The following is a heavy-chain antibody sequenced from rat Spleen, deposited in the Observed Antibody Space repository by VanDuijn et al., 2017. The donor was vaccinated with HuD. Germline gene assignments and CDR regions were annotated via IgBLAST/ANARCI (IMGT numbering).Heavy chain of an antibody. CDR3: ATRGYNSGFAY. J-gene: IGHJ3*01. V-gene: IGHV5-25*01. D-gene: IGHD4-3*01. CDR1: GFTFSDYN. CDR2: ISPSGGNT. Sequence: EVQLVETGGGLVQPGRSLKLSCAASGFTFSDYNMAWVRQAPAKGLEWVASISPSGGNTFYRDSVKGRFTISRDNTENTVYLQMDNVRSEDTATYYCATRGYNSGFAYWGQGTLVTVSS.